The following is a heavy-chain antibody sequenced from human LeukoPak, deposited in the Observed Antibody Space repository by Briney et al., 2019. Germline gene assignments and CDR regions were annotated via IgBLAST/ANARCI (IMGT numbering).Heavy chain of an antibody. D-gene: IGHD3-22*01. Sequence: GGSLRLSCAASGFTFSSYAMSWVRQAPGKGLEWVSAISGSGGSTYYADSVKGRFTISRDNSKNTLYLQMNSLRAEDTAVYYCARSYHDYYDSSGYSVGYWGQGTLVTVSS. V-gene: IGHV3-23*01. CDR2: ISGSGGST. CDR3: ARSYHDYYDSSGYSVGY. CDR1: GFTFSSYA. J-gene: IGHJ4*02.